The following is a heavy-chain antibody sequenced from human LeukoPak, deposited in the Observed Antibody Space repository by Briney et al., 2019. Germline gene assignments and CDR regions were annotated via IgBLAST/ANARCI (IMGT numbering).Heavy chain of an antibody. CDR2: IYSGGST. CDR3: TRVYYDILTGSIRDAFDI. V-gene: IGHV3-53*01. D-gene: IGHD3-9*01. CDR1: GFTVSSNY. Sequence: GGSLRLSCATSGFTVSSNYMSWVRQAPGKGLEWVSVIYSGGSTYYADSVKGRFTISRDNSKNTLYLQMNSLRAEDTAVYYCTRVYYDILTGSIRDAFDIWGQGTMVTVSS. J-gene: IGHJ3*02.